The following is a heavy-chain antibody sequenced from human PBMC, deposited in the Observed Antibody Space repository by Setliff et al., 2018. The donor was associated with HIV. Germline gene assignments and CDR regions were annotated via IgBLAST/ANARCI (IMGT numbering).Heavy chain of an antibody. Sequence: SETLSLTCAVYGGSFSGYYWSWIRQPPGKGLEWIGEIIHRGSTNYNPSLKSRVTISVDTSKNQFSLKLSSVTAADTAVYYCARRTGYAFGIWGHGTMVTVSS. CDR2: IIHRGST. CDR1: GGSFSGYY. V-gene: IGHV4-34*12. J-gene: IGHJ3*02. CDR3: ARRTGYAFGI.